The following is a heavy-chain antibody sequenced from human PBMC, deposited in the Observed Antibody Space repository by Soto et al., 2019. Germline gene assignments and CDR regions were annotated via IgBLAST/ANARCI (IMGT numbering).Heavy chain of an antibody. V-gene: IGHV3-21*01. D-gene: IGHD2-21*01. Sequence: KGLEWVSSISINSSYIYYADSVKGRFTICRDNSKNSLYLQMNSLRAEDTAVYYCAFVSSRTPHTSYHYG. CDR3: AFVSSRTPHTSYHYG. CDR2: ISINSSYI. J-gene: IGHJ6*01.